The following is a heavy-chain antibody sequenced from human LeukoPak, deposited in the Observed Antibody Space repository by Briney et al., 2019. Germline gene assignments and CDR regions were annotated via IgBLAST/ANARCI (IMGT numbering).Heavy chain of an antibody. CDR2: IYSGGST. D-gene: IGHD6-13*01. CDR1: GFTVSSNY. Sequence: PGGSLRLSCAASGFTVSSNYMSWVRQAPGKGLEWVSVIYSGGSTYYADSVKGRFTISRDNSKNTLYLQMNSLRAEDTAVYYCARDSSSWYRNWFDPWGQGTLVTVSS. V-gene: IGHV3-66*01. J-gene: IGHJ5*02. CDR3: ARDSSSWYRNWFDP.